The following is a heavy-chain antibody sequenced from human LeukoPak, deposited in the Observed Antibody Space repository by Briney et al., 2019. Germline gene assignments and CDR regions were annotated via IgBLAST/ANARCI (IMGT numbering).Heavy chain of an antibody. J-gene: IGHJ6*02. CDR2: MNNGPGAT. D-gene: IGHD5-12*01. Sequence: GGSLRLSCAASGFSFSASPMSWVRQPPGKGLEWVSAMNNGPGATFYRDSVRGRFTISRDDSKSTLYLQMNSLRAEDTGTYYCAKTHYDLLDVWGQGTTVTVSS. CDR3: AKTHYDLLDV. CDR1: GFSFSASP. V-gene: IGHV3-23*01.